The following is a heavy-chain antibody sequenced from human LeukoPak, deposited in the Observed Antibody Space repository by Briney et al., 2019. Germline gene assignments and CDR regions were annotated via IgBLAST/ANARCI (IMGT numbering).Heavy chain of an antibody. D-gene: IGHD5-12*01. CDR1: GGSFSGYY. J-gene: IGHJ4*02. V-gene: IGHV4-34*01. Sequence: SETLSLTCAVYGGSFSGYYWSWIRQPPGKGLEWIGGINHSGSTNYNPSLKSRVTISVDTSKNQLSLKLSSVTAADTAVYYCARDKVANDYWGQGTLVTVSS. CDR3: ARDKVANDY. CDR2: INHSGST.